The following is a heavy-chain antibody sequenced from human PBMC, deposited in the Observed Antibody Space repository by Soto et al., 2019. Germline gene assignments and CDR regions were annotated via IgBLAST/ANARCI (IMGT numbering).Heavy chain of an antibody. CDR2: IYYSGST. CDR3: ARHRASDITMVRGVTINWFDP. J-gene: IGHJ5*02. CDR1: GGSISSSSCY. Sequence: PSETMSVTCSVAGGSISSSSCYWGWIRQPPGKGLEWIGSIYYSGSTYYNPSLKSRVTISVDTSKNQFSLKLSSVTAADTAVYYCARHRASDITMVRGVTINWFDPWGQGTLVTVSS. V-gene: IGHV4-39*01. D-gene: IGHD3-10*01.